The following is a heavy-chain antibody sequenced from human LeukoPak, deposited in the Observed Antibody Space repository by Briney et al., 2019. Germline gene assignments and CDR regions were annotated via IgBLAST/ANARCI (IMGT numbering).Heavy chain of an antibody. CDR3: ARHQGGREKNIAARRIFGS. CDR2: IYYSGST. CDR1: GGSIRSYY. D-gene: IGHD6-6*01. J-gene: IGHJ4*02. Sequence: PSETLPLTCTVSGGSIRSYYWSWIRQPPGKGLEWLGYIYYSGSTNYNPSLKRRVTISVDTSKNQFSLKLSSVTAADKAVYYCARHQGGREKNIAARRIFGSWGQGTLGTVSS. V-gene: IGHV4-59*08.